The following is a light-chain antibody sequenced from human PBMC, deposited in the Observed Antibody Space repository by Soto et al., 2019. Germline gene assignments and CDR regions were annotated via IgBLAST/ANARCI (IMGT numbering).Light chain of an antibody. V-gene: IGKV1-5*03. J-gene: IGKJ1*01. CDR3: QQHQTYST. CDR2: RAS. Sequence: DIQMTQSPSTLSASVGDRVTITCRASQTISTWLAWYQQKPGKAPKLLIHRASSLGTGVPSRFSGSGSGTEFTLTISRLQPDDFATYYCQQHQTYSTFGQGTKVDI. CDR1: QTISTW.